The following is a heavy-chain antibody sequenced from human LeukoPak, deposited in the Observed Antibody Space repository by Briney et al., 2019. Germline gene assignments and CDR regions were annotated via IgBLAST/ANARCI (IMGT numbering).Heavy chain of an antibody. CDR2: INPNSGGT. V-gene: IGHV1-2*02. Sequence: VSVKVSCKASGYTFTGYYMHWVRQAPGQGLEWMGWINPNSGGTNYAQKFQGRVTMTRDTSISTAYMELSRLRSEDTAVYYCATGVVVVAANDYWGQGTLVTVSS. CDR1: GYTFTGYY. D-gene: IGHD2-15*01. CDR3: ATGVVVVAANDY. J-gene: IGHJ4*02.